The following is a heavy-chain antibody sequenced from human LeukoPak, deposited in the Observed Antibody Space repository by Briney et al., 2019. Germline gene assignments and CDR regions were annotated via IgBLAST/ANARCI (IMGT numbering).Heavy chain of an antibody. CDR1: GFIFSSFG. V-gene: IGHV3-33*01. J-gene: IGHJ4*02. CDR2: IWYDGSDK. Sequence: GGSLRLSYAASGFIFSSFGMHWVRQAPGKGLEWVAVIWYDGSDKYYADPVKGRFTISRDNSKNTLYLQMNSLRGEDTAVYYCARGCAREQQLIPGIDYWGQGTLVTVSS. D-gene: IGHD6-13*01. CDR3: ARGCAREQQLIPGIDY.